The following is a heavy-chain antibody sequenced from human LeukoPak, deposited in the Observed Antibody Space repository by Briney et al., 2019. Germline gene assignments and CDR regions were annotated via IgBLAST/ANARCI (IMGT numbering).Heavy chain of an antibody. CDR1: GFTFSSYS. CDR3: ARDHLSSGSSPDYYYYYYMDV. J-gene: IGHJ6*03. CDR2: ISSSSSYI. V-gene: IGHV3-21*01. Sequence: GGSLRLSCAASGFTFSSYSMNWVRQAPGKGLEWVASISSSSSYIYYADSVKGRFTISRDNAKNTLYLQMNSLRAEDTAVYYCARDHLSSGSSPDYYYYYYMDVWGKGTTVTISS. D-gene: IGHD6-19*01.